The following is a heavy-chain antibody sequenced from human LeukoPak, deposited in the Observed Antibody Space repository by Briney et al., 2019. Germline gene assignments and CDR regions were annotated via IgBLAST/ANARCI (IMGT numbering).Heavy chain of an antibody. D-gene: IGHD6-19*01. Sequence: SETLSLTCTVSGGSISSYYWSWIRQPAGKGLEWIGRIYTSGSTNYNPSLKSRVTMSVDTSKNQFSLKLSSVTAADTAVYYCARMGEQWLNFDYWGQETLVTVSS. V-gene: IGHV4-4*07. J-gene: IGHJ4*02. CDR2: IYTSGST. CDR3: ARMGEQWLNFDY. CDR1: GGSISSYY.